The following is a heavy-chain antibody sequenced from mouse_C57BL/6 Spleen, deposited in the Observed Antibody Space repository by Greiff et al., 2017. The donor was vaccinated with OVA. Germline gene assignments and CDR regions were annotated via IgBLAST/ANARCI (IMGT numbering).Heavy chain of an antibody. Sequence: EVKVEESGGGLVQPGGSLSLSCAASGFTFTDYYMSWVRQPPGKALEWLGFIRNKANGYTTEDSASVKGRFTISRDNSQSILYLQMNALRAEDSATYYCARSSDGYGGYFDYWGQGTTLTVSS. V-gene: IGHV7-3*01. CDR1: GFTFTDYY. D-gene: IGHD2-3*01. J-gene: IGHJ2*01. CDR3: ARSSDGYGGYFDY. CDR2: IRNKANGYTT.